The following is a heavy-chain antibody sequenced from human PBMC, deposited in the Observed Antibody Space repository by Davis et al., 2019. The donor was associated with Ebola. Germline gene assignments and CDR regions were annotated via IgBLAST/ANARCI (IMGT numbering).Heavy chain of an antibody. D-gene: IGHD2-2*01. J-gene: IGHJ4*02. CDR1: GFTFSPYA. CDR3: ARDIRYYCSRTSCQIFDY. Sequence: PGGSLRLSCAASGFTFSPYAMNCVRQAPGKGREWVSTISGSDVSTHYADSVKDRSTISRDNSRNTQYLQMSSLRTEDTAVYYCARDIRYYCSRTSCQIFDYCGQGALVIVSS. V-gene: IGHV3-23*01. CDR2: ISGSDVST.